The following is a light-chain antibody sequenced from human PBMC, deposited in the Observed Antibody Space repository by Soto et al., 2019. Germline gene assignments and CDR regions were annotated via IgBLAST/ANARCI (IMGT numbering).Light chain of an antibody. CDR1: QSLLDSDGHTC. J-gene: IGKJ5*01. CDR2: GVS. CDR3: MQGTHWPPIT. V-gene: IGKV2-30*01. Sequence: VVLTQSPLSLPVTIGQPAPISCRSSQSLLDSDGHTCLNRFQQRPAQPPRRLFYGVSNRDSGVADRVSGSWSGTDFTLKISSVEAEDVGVYYGMQGTHWPPITFGQGTRLEIK.